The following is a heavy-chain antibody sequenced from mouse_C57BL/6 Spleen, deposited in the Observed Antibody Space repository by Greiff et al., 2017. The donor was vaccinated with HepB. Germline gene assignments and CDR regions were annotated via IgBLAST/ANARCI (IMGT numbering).Heavy chain of an antibody. Sequence: QVQLQQSGAELVKPGASVKISCKASGYAFSSYWMNWVKQRPGKGLEWIGQIYPGDGDTNYNGKFKGKATLTADKSSSTAYMQLSSLTSEDSAVYFCARRGGGYYSNFFFDYWGQGTTLTVSS. CDR2: IYPGDGDT. CDR1: GYAFSSYW. CDR3: ARRGGGYYSNFFFDY. V-gene: IGHV1-80*01. D-gene: IGHD2-5*01. J-gene: IGHJ2*01.